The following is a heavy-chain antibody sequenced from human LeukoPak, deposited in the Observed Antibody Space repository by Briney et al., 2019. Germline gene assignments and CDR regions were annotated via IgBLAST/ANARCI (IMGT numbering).Heavy chain of an antibody. J-gene: IGHJ4*02. V-gene: IGHV1-2*02. CDR1: GYTFTSYG. D-gene: IGHD6-13*01. Sequence: ASVKVSCKASGYTFTSYGISWVRQAPGQGLEWMVWINPNSGGTNYAQKFQGRVTMTIDTSISTAYLEVTRLRSDDTAVYYCARGEGSSIDYWGQGTLVTVSS. CDR2: INPNSGGT. CDR3: ARGEGSSIDY.